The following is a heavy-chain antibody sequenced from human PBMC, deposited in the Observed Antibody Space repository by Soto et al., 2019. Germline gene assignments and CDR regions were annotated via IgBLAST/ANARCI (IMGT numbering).Heavy chain of an antibody. CDR2: IWYDGSNK. V-gene: IGHV3-33*01. D-gene: IGHD6-19*01. Sequence: QVQLVESGGGVVQPGRSLRLSCAASGFTFSSYGMHWVRQAPGKGLEWVAVIWYDGSNKYYADSVKGRFTISRDNSKNTLYLQMNSLRAEDTAVYYCARAEQWLPYYYGMDVWGQGTTVTVSS. CDR1: GFTFSSYG. CDR3: ARAEQWLPYYYGMDV. J-gene: IGHJ6*02.